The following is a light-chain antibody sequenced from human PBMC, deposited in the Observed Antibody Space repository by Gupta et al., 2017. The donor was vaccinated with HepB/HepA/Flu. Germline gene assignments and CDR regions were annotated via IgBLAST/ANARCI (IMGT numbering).Light chain of an antibody. V-gene: IGKV6-21*01. CDR3: QQTFTLPWT. CDR2: YTS. Sequence: EIVLTQSPDFQSVTPKEKVTITCRATQSIGTSLHWYQQKPRQSPKLLIKYTSQSCSGVPSRFSGSGSGTEFTLTINSLEAEDAATYFCQQTFTLPWTFGQGTKVEIK. J-gene: IGKJ1*01. CDR1: QSIGTS.